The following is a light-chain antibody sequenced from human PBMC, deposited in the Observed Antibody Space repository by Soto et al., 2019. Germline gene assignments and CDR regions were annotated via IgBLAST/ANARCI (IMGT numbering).Light chain of an antibody. Sequence: ALNHAPSASGALWQAVPISQNGTNSDVGGYNYVSWYQQYPGKAPRLMIYEVSKRPSGVPARFSGSKSGNTASLTISGLQAEDEADYYCSSHAGATKVFGTGTKVTVL. CDR1: NSDVGGYNY. CDR2: EVS. V-gene: IGLV2-8*01. CDR3: SSHAGATKV. J-gene: IGLJ1*01.